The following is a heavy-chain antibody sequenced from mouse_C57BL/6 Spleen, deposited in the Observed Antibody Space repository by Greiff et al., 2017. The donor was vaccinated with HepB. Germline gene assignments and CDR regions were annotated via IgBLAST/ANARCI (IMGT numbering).Heavy chain of an antibody. CDR2: IHPSDSDT. Sequence: QVQLQQPGAELVKPGASVKVSCKASGYTFTSYWMHWVNQRPGQGLEWIGRIHPSDSDTNYNQKFKGKATLTVDKSSSTAYMQLSSLTSEDSAVYYCAAIPHYYGSSYDFAYWGQGTLVTVSA. V-gene: IGHV1-74*01. J-gene: IGHJ3*01. D-gene: IGHD1-1*01. CDR3: AAIPHYYGSSYDFAY. CDR1: GYTFTSYW.